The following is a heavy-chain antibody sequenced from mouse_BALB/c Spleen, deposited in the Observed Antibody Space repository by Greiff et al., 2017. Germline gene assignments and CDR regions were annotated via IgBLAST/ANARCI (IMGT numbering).Heavy chain of an antibody. Sequence: VQLQQPGAELVKPGASVKLSCKASGYTFTIYWMHWVKQRPGQGLEWIGEINPSNGRTNYNEKFKSKATLTVDKSSSTAYMQLSSLTSEDSAVYYCARRKGYFDYWGQGTTLTVSS. J-gene: IGHJ2*01. CDR1: GYTFTIYW. V-gene: IGHV1S81*02. D-gene: IGHD1-3*01. CDR3: ARRKGYFDY. CDR2: INPSNGRT.